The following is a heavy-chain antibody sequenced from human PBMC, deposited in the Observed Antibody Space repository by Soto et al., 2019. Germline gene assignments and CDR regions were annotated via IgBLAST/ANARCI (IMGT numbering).Heavy chain of an antibody. J-gene: IGHJ4*01. V-gene: IGHV1-2*02. CDR2: VNPRAGGT. Sequence: APVDASFKSPWSPFTNYYIHCVRQAPRQGLECTGSVNPRAGGTKYAQSFQDRVTMTRDASISTAYMEVTSLRHGDTAVYFCARSADSTTYPLDIWGPGTLLDV. CDR1: WSPFTNYY. D-gene: IGHD1-26*01. CDR3: ARSADSTTYPLDI.